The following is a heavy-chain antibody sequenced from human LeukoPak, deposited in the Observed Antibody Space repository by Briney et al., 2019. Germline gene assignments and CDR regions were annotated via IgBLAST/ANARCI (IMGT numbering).Heavy chain of an antibody. D-gene: IGHD3-10*01. Sequence: PGGSLRLSCAASGFTFSSYGMHWVRQASGKGLEWVAFIRYDGSNKYYADSVKGRFTISRDNSKNTLYLQMNSLRAEDTAVYYCAKGDDGSGSYPDYWGQGTLVTVSS. CDR2: IRYDGSNK. V-gene: IGHV3-30*02. CDR3: AKGDDGSGSYPDY. CDR1: GFTFSSYG. J-gene: IGHJ4*02.